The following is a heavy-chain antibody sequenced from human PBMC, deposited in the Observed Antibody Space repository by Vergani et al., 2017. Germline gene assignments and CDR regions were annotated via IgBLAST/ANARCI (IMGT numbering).Heavy chain of an antibody. CDR3: ARARGAVAGYFDY. V-gene: IGHV4-59*12. Sequence: QVRLQESGPGLVKPSEPLSLTCSVSGGSMSGYYWSWIRQPPGKGLEWFGEINDSGSTNYNPSLKSRATISVDTSKKQFSLKLTSVIAADTAVYYCARARGAVAGYFDYWGQGTQVTVSS. CDR2: INDSGST. D-gene: IGHD6-19*01. CDR1: GGSMSGYY. J-gene: IGHJ4*02.